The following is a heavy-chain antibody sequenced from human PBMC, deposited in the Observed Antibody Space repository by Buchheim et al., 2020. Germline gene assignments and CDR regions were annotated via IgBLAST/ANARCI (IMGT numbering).Heavy chain of an antibody. CDR2: VYYNGGT. CDR3: ARVARSSGIDY. J-gene: IGHJ4*02. D-gene: IGHD3-22*01. V-gene: IGHV4-61*01. CDR1: GGSVSNGSHY. Sequence: QVQLQESGPGLVRPSETLSLTCTVSGGSVSNGSHYWSWVRQPPGKGLEWIGYVYYNGGTNYNPSLKIRVPIPIDTSTDQFSLRLSSVSAADTAAYYCARVARSSGIDYWGQGTL.